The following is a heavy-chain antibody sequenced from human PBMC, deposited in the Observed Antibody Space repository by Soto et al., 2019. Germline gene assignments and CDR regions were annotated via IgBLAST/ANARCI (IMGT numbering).Heavy chain of an antibody. CDR3: AGDPDSHYNDSHASSYP. CDR2: IIPIIGII. D-gene: IGHD4-4*01. CDR1: GGTFSTYT. V-gene: IGHV1-69*08. Sequence: QVQLVQSGAEVKKPGSSVKVSCKASGGTFSTYTITWVRQAPGQGLEWMGRIIPIIGIINNAQKCQGRFTISADQFTGTAYMELTGLRSDDTAVYYCAGDPDSHYNDSHASSYPWGQGTLVTVSS. J-gene: IGHJ5*02.